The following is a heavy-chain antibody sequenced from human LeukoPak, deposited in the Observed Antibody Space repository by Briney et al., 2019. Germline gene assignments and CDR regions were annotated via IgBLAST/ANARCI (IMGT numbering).Heavy chain of an antibody. V-gene: IGHV3-7*03. CDR3: AKDNSSGWYAPRYFDY. CDR2: INQDGSEK. J-gene: IGHJ4*02. D-gene: IGHD6-19*01. CDR1: GFTFSTYW. Sequence: GGSLRLSCAASGFTFSTYWMSWVRQAPGKGLEWVANINQDGSEKYYVDSVKGRFTISRDNAKNSLYLQMNSLRAEDTAVYYCAKDNSSGWYAPRYFDYWGQGTLVTVSS.